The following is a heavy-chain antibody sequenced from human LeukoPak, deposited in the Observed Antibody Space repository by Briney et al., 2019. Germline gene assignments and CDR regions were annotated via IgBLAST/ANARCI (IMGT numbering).Heavy chain of an antibody. CDR1: GGSISSGGYY. V-gene: IGHV4-31*03. CDR2: INYSGST. CDR3: ARNELISSNYYYYGMDV. Sequence: SETLSLTRTVSGGSISSGGYYWSWIRQNPGKGLEWIGYINYSGSTYYNSSLKSRVTISVDTSKNQFSLKLSSVTAADTAVYYCARNELISSNYYYYGMDVWGRGTTVTVSS. J-gene: IGHJ6*02.